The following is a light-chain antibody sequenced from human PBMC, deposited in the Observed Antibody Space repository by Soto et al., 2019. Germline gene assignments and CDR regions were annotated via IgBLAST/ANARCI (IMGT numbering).Light chain of an antibody. CDR3: QQSYSTPRT. Sequence: DIQMTQSPSSLSASVGDRVTITCRASQSISSYLNWYQQKPGKAPKLLIYAASSLQSGVPSRFSGSGSGTDFTLTNSSLQPEDFATYYCQQSYSTPRTFGQGTKVDIK. CDR2: AAS. CDR1: QSISSY. V-gene: IGKV1-39*01. J-gene: IGKJ1*01.